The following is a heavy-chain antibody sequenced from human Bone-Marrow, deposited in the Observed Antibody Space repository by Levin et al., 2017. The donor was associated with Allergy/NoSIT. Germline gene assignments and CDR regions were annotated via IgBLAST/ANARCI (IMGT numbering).Heavy chain of an antibody. CDR3: AMAFQYYYGMDV. D-gene: IGHD3-16*01. CDR1: GFTFSSYG. J-gene: IGHJ6*02. V-gene: IGHV3-30*03. CDR2: ISHDGINK. Sequence: PGGSLRLSCAASGFTFSSYGIHWVRQAPGKGLEWVAVISHDGINKYYADSVKGRFTISRDNSKNTLYLQMNSLRGEDTAVYYCAMAFQYYYGMDVWGQGTTVTVSS.